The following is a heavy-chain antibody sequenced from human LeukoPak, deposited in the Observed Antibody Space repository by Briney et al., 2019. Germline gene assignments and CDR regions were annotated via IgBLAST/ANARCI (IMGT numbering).Heavy chain of an antibody. CDR3: AKVTYGSGTYGAFDY. CDR2: LRPDGNDQ. CDR1: GFSFSNYV. D-gene: IGHD3-10*01. Sequence: QPGGSLRLSCAASGFSFSNYVMHWVRQAPGKGLEWVTYLRPDGNDQYYADSVKGRFTISRDNSKNTLYLQMNSLRAEDTAVYYCAKVTYGSGTYGAFDYWGQGTLVTVSS. V-gene: IGHV3-30*02. J-gene: IGHJ4*02.